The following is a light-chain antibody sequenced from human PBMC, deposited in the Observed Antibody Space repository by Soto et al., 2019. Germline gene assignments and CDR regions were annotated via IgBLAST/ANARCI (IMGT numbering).Light chain of an antibody. CDR2: GAS. V-gene: IGKV3-15*01. CDR3: QQSNDWPLRS. CDR1: QSVIIN. Sequence: EIVTTQSPATLSVSPGERATLSCRASQSVIINLAWYQQKPGQAPRLLIYGASTRATDIPARFSGSGSGTDFTLTISSLQSEDFAVYYCQQSNDWPLRSFGGGTKVEIK. J-gene: IGKJ4*01.